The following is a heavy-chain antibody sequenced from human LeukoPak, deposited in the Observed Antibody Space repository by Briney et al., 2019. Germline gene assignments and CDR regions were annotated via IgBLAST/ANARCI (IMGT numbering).Heavy chain of an antibody. V-gene: IGHV3-21*01. CDR2: ISSSSRYI. CDR3: ARDSKLRADSGYDLADY. CDR1: GFTFSSCN. D-gene: IGHD5-12*01. J-gene: IGHJ4*02. Sequence: GGSLRLSCAASGFTFSSCNMNWVPQAPGQGLEWVSSISSSSRYIYYADSVKGRFTISRDNAKNSLYLQMNSLRAEDTAVYYCARDSKLRADSGYDLADYWGQGILVTVSS.